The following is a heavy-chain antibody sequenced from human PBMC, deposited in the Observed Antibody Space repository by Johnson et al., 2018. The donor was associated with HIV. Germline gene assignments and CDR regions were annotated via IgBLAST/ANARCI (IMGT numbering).Heavy chain of an antibody. D-gene: IGHD3-22*01. CDR3: ARDVSYLYDSDGWADAFDI. CDR1: GFTFSASW. Sequence: VQLVESGGGVVQPGRSLRLSCSASGFTFSASWMNWVRQAPGKGLEWVANINQDGSQKNYVDSVKGRCAISRDNAKNSLFLQMNPRRAEDTAVYYCARDVSYLYDSDGWADAFDIWGQGTMVTVSS. CDR2: INQDGSQK. V-gene: IGHV3-7*01. J-gene: IGHJ3*02.